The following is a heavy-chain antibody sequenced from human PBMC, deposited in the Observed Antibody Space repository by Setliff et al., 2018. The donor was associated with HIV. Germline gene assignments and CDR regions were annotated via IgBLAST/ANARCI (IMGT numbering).Heavy chain of an antibody. D-gene: IGHD3-22*01. V-gene: IGHV1-58*01. CDR1: GFTFTDSA. CDR3: ARDLPHDSSGFVNGDVFDI. CDR2: IVVGRGNT. Sequence: SVKVSCKASGFTFTDSAVQWVRQTRGQRLEWIGWIVVGRGNTNYAQQFQGRVTITRDMSTSTAYLELSSLRSEDTAVYYCARDLPHDSSGFVNGDVFDIWGQGTMVTVS. J-gene: IGHJ3*02.